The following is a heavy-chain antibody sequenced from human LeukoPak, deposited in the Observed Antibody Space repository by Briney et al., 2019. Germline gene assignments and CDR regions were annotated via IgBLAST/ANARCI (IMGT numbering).Heavy chain of an antibody. CDR3: ARVMRDKPH. CDR2: TNHSGST. V-gene: IGHV4-34*01. Sequence: GSLRLSCAASGFTFSDYYMSWIRQAPGKGLEWIGETNHSGSTNYNPSLKSRVTISVDTSKNQFSLKLSSVTAADMAVYYCARVMRDKPHWGQGTLVTVSS. CDR1: GFTFSDYY. J-gene: IGHJ4*02.